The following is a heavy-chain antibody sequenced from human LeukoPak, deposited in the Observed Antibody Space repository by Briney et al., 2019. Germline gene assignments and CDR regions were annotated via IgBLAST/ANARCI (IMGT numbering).Heavy chain of an antibody. D-gene: IGHD6-19*01. CDR1: GGSINNYY. Sequence: PSETLSLTCTVSGGSINNYYWSWIRQPPGKGLEWIGYIYYSGSTNYNPSLKSRVTISVDTSKNQFSLKLSSVTAADTAVYYCARHLASSGWVPYAFDIWGQGTMVTVSS. V-gene: IGHV4-59*08. J-gene: IGHJ3*02. CDR3: ARHLASSGWVPYAFDI. CDR2: IYYSGST.